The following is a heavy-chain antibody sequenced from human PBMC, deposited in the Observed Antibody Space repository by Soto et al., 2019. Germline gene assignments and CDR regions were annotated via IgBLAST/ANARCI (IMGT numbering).Heavy chain of an antibody. D-gene: IGHD3-3*01. J-gene: IGHJ6*02. Sequence: ASVKVSCKASGYTFTSYGISWVRQAPGQGLEWMRWISAYNGNTNYAQKNQSRVTMTTDTSTSTTYRELRSLRSDDTAVYYCARDSLRFLEWLYKQSDYYYYYVMDVWGQGTTVTVSS. CDR3: ARDSLRFLEWLYKQSDYYYYYVMDV. V-gene: IGHV1-18*01. CDR2: ISAYNGNT. CDR1: GYTFTSYG.